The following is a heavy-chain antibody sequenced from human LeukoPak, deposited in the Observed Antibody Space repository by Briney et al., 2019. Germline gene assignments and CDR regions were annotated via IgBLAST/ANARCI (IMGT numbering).Heavy chain of an antibody. D-gene: IGHD2-15*01. CDR3: ARVTGSGVYMDV. CDR2: ISYDGSNK. J-gene: IGHJ6*03. V-gene: IGHV3-30*03. CDR1: EFTFSTYS. Sequence: HPGGSLRLSCAASEFTFSTYSMNWVRQAPGKGLEWVGVISYDGSNKYYADSVNGRFTISRDNSKNTLYLQMNSLRAEDTGVYYCARVTGSGVYMDVWGKGTTVTISS.